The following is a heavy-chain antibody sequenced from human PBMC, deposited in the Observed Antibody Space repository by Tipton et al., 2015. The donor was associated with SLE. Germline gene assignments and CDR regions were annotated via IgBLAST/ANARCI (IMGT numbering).Heavy chain of an antibody. CDR1: GGSISSSDYY. J-gene: IGHJ6*03. CDR2: IYYSGNT. V-gene: IGHV4-31*03. CDR3: ARWGSFYYYMDV. Sequence: GLVKPSETLSLTCTVSGGSISSSDYYWTWIRQHPGKGLEWIGYIYYSGNTYYNPSLKSRITISVDTSTNQFSLKLNSVTAADTAVYYCARWGSFYYYMDVWGKGTTVTVSS. D-gene: IGHD3-16*02.